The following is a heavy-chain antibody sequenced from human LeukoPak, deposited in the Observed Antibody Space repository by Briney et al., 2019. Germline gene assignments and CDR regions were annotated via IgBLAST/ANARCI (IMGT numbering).Heavy chain of an antibody. Sequence: GGSLRLSCAASGFTFSDYYMTWVRQPPGKGLEWVSYISGSGKTVYYADSVKGRFSISRDNAQNSLYLQMNSLRAEDTAVYYCARVGQWDYWGQGTLVTVSS. J-gene: IGHJ4*02. D-gene: IGHD6-19*01. CDR2: ISGSGKTV. CDR3: ARVGQWDY. V-gene: IGHV3-11*01. CDR1: GFTFSDYY.